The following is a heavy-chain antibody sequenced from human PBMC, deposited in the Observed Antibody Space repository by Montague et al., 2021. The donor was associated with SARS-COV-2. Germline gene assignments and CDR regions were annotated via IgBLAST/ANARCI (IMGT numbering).Heavy chain of an antibody. CDR3: ARTTTRMLYPENAFDI. CDR2: TYYRSKWYH. J-gene: IGHJ3*02. D-gene: IGHD2-15*01. CDR1: GDSVSSNTAT. Sequence: CAISGDSVSSNTATWNWIRQSPSRGLEWLGRTYYRSKWYHDYAISLKSRITINPDTSKNQFSLQLSPVAPEDTAVFYRARTTTRMLYPENAFDIWGQGTMATVSS. V-gene: IGHV6-1*01.